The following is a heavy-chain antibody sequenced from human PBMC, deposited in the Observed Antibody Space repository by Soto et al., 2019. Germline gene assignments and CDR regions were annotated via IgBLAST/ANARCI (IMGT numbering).Heavy chain of an antibody. J-gene: IGHJ4*02. CDR3: ARSPPGDSAMVYDY. V-gene: IGHV4-31*03. CDR1: GGSISSGNYY. D-gene: IGHD5-18*01. CDR2: IFHSGAT. Sequence: PSETLSLTCTVSGGSISSGNYYWSWIRQHPGKGLEWIGYIFHSGATYYNPSLKSRVTISVDTSKNQFSLNVTSVTAADTARYYCARSPPGDSAMVYDYWGQGXLVTVYS.